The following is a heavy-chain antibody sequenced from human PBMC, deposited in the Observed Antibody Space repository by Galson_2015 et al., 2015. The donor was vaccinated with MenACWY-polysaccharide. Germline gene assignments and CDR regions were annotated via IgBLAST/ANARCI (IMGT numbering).Heavy chain of an antibody. Sequence: SLRLSCAASGITFSGNAIAWVRQAPGKGLEWVSGIGTGGGTYYADSVKGRFTISRDNSKSMVYLQMNSLGVEDTAKYYCVKFRFSTSWSNTHGMDVWGQGTTVTVSS. CDR2: IGTGGGT. CDR1: GITFSGNA. V-gene: IGHV3-23*01. D-gene: IGHD2-2*01. J-gene: IGHJ6*02. CDR3: VKFRFSTSWSNTHGMDV.